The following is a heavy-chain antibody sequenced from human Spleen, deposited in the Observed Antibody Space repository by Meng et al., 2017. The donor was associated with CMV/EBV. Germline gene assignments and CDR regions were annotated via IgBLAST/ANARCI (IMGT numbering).Heavy chain of an antibody. CDR2: ISAYNGNT. V-gene: IGHV1-18*01. J-gene: IGHJ5*02. D-gene: IGHD3-3*01. CDR3: ARHLNDFWSGYLNWFDP. CDR1: GYTFTSYG. Sequence: ASVKVSCKASGYTFTSYGISWVRQAPGQGLEWMGWISAYNGNTNYAQKLQGRVTMTRDTSISTAYMELSRLRSDDTAVYYCARHLNDFWSGYLNWFDPWGQGTLVTVSS.